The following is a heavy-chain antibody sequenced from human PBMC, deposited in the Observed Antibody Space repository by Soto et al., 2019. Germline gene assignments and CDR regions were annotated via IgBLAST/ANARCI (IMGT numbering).Heavy chain of an antibody. CDR2: MSYGGDKK. CDR3: ARGVHTSNYDSSGFDF. V-gene: IGHV3-30*03. D-gene: IGHD3-22*01. J-gene: IGHJ4*02. Sequence: QVQVVESGGGVVQPGRSLGLACAASGFRLSNYGMHWVRQAPGKGLEWVAAMSYGGDKKYYADSVKGRFSISKDNSKNTLYLQMNSLGAEETAVSYCARGVHTSNYDSSGFDFLGQGTLVTVSS. CDR1: GFRLSNYG.